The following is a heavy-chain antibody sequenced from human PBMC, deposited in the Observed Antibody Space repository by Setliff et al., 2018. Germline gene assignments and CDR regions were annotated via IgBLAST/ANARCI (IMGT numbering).Heavy chain of an antibody. J-gene: IGHJ3*02. CDR1: GFTFSSYW. V-gene: IGHV3-7*01. CDR2: IKQDGSEK. D-gene: IGHD6-13*01. Sequence: GGSLRLSCAASGFTFSSYWMSWVRQAPGKGLEWVANIKQDGSEKYYVDSVKGRFTISRDNAKNSQYLQMNSLRAADTAVYYCARIAAAAAFDIWGQGTMVTVSS. CDR3: ARIAAAAAFDI.